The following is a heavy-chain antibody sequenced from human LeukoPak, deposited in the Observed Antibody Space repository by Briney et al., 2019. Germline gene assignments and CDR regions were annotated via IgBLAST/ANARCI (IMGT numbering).Heavy chain of an antibody. J-gene: IGHJ5*02. CDR2: IYYSGSSGST. Sequence: SETLSLTCTVSGGSISSYYWSWIRQPPGKGLEWIGYIYYSGSSGSTNYNPSLKSRVTISVDTSKNQFSLKLTSVTAADTAVYYCATKNVGHYGSASYLRGWFDPWGQGTLVTVSS. V-gene: IGHV4-59*01. D-gene: IGHD3-10*01. CDR3: ATKNVGHYGSASYLRGWFDP. CDR1: GGSISSYY.